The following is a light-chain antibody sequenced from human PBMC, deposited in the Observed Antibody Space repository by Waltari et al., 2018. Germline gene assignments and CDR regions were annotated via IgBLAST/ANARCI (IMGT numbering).Light chain of an antibody. V-gene: IGKV1-33*01. CDR1: HDIRNF. Sequence: DIQKTQSPSSLSASVGDIVSITCQASHDIRNFLNWFQLKPGKSPKVLIYDASNLETGVPSRFSGRKSGTEFTLTISGLQPEDFATYFCQQYYDLPLTFGGGTKVEI. CDR2: DAS. CDR3: QQYYDLPLT. J-gene: IGKJ4*01.